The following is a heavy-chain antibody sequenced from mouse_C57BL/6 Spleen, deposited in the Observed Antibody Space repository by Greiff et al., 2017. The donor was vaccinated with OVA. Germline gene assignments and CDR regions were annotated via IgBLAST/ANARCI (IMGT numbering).Heavy chain of an antibody. V-gene: IGHV1-26*01. CDR2: INPNNGGT. D-gene: IGHD2-4*01. CDR3: ARGFYYDPSFDY. CDR1: GYTFTDYY. J-gene: IGHJ2*01. Sequence: VQLQQSGPELVKPGASVKISCKASGYTFTDYYMNWVKQSHGKSLEWIGDINPNNGGTSYNQKFKGKATLTVDKSSSTAYMELRSLTSEDSAVYYCARGFYYDPSFDYWGQGTTLTVSS.